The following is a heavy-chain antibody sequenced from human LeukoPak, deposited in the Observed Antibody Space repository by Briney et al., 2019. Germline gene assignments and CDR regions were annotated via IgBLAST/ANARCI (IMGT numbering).Heavy chain of an antibody. CDR2: IRYDGSNK. J-gene: IGHJ4*02. CDR1: GFTFSSYG. V-gene: IGHV3-30*02. D-gene: IGHD1-1*01. Sequence: GGSLRLSCAASGFTFSSYGMHWVRQAPGKGLEWVTFIRYDGSNKYYAVSVKGRFTISRDNSKNTLYLQMNSLRAEDTAVYYCAKRAIGLERRGGYFDYWGQGTLVTVSS. CDR3: AKRAIGLERRGGYFDY.